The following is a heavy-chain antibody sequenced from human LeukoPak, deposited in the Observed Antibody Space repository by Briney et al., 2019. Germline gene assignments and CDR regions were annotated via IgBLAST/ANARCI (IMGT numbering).Heavy chain of an antibody. CDR1: GFTFSSSD. D-gene: IGHD2-15*01. CDR3: AKGYSNNQYCSGGSCYSYYYYGMDV. Sequence: GGSLRLSCAASGFTFSSSDIHWVRQAPGKGLEWVAVISHDGTNKYYADSVKGRFTISRDNSKNTLYLQMNSLRAEDTAVYYCAKGYSNNQYCSGGSCYSYYYYGMDVWGQGTTVTVSS. V-gene: IGHV3-30*18. CDR2: ISHDGTNK. J-gene: IGHJ6*02.